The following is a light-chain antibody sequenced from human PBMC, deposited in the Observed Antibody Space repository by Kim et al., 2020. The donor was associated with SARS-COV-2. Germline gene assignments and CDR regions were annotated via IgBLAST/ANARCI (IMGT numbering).Light chain of an antibody. CDR2: AAS. Sequence: SVGDRVTITCRASQSISSYLNWYQQKPGKAPKLLIYAASSLQSGVSSRFSGSGSGTDFTLTISSLQPEDFASYYCQQSYSTPPRTFGQGTNVDIK. J-gene: IGKJ1*01. V-gene: IGKV1-39*01. CDR1: QSISSY. CDR3: QQSYSTPPRT.